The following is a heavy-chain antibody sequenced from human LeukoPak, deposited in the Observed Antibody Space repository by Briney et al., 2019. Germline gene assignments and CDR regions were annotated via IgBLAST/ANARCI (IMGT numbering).Heavy chain of an antibody. Sequence: PGGSLRLSCAASGFTFSSYSMNWVRQAPGKGLEWVSYISSSSRTISYADSVKGRFTISRDNAKNSLYLQMNSLRAEDTAVYYCARLRYYAMDVWGQGTTVTASS. CDR2: ISSSSRTI. V-gene: IGHV3-48*01. J-gene: IGHJ6*02. CDR3: ARLRYYAMDV. CDR1: GFTFSSYS.